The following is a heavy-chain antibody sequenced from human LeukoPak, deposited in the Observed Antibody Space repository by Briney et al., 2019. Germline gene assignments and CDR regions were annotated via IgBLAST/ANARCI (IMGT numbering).Heavy chain of an antibody. J-gene: IGHJ4*02. V-gene: IGHV3-48*04. CDR2: ISSSGSTI. Sequence: GGSLRLSCVGSGFTFSTYPINWVRQAPGKGLEWVSYISSSGSTIYYADSVKGRFTISRDNAKNSLYLQMNSLRAEDTAVYYCASGTEAPFWGQGTLVTVSS. D-gene: IGHD1-26*01. CDR1: GFTFSTYP. CDR3: ASGTEAPF.